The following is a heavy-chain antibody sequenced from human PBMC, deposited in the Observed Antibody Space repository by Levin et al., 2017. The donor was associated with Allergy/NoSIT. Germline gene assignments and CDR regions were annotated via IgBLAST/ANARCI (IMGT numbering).Heavy chain of an antibody. Sequence: SVKVSCKASGGTLSRYGISWVRQAPGQGLEWMGGIIPIFGTENYAQKFQGRVTITADESTSTAYIALSSLRSEYTAIYYGARVFTWQQLAVNWFDPWGQGTLVTVSS. V-gene: IGHV1-69*13. D-gene: IGHD6-13*01. CDR3: ARVFTWQQLAVNWFDP. CDR2: IIPIFGTE. J-gene: IGHJ5*02. CDR1: GGTLSRYG.